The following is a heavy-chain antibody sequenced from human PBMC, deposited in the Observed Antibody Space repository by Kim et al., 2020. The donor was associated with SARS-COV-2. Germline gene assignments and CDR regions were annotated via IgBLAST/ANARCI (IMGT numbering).Heavy chain of an antibody. J-gene: IGHJ5*02. D-gene: IGHD3-10*01. CDR2: ISSGSDKV. CDR3: AREVRRNWFDP. V-gene: IGHV3-21*01. CDR1: GFTFATYT. Sequence: GGSLRLSCTASGFTFATYTMNWVRQAPGKGLQWVSSISSGSDKVYYGDSVRGRFTISRDNAKKSLFLQMNSLRVEDTAVYYCAREVRRNWFDPWGQGTLVTVSS.